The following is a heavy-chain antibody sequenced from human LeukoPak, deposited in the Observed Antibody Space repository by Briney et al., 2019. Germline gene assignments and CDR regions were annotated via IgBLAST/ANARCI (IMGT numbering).Heavy chain of an antibody. V-gene: IGHV3-21*01. D-gene: IGHD5-18*01. CDR1: GFTFSSYS. Sequence: GGSLRLSCAASGFTFSSYSMNWVRQAPGKGLEWVSSISSSSSYIYYADSVKGRFTISRDNADNSLYLHMNSLRAEDTAVYYCARDAAYGYDRFDYWGQGTQVTVSS. CDR2: ISSSSSYI. J-gene: IGHJ4*02. CDR3: ARDAAYGYDRFDY.